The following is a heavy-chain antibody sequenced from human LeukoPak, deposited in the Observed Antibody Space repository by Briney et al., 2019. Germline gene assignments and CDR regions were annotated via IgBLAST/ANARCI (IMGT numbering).Heavy chain of an antibody. V-gene: IGHV4-34*01. Sequence: SETLSLTCAVYGGSLSGYYWSWIRQPPGKGLEWIGEINHSGSTNYNPSLKSRVTISVDTSKNQFSLKLSSVTAADTAVYYCARGILCGGDCFNWFDPWGQGTLVTVSS. CDR3: ARGILCGGDCFNWFDP. CDR1: GGSLSGYY. D-gene: IGHD2-21*02. J-gene: IGHJ5*02. CDR2: INHSGST.